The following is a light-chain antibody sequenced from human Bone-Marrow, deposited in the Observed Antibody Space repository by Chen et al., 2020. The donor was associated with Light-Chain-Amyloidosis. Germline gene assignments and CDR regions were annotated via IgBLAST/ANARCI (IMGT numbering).Light chain of an antibody. V-gene: IGLV3-21*02. CDR2: DDS. J-gene: IGLJ3*02. CDR3: QVWDRSSDRPV. CDR1: NIGSTS. Sequence: SYVLTQPSSVSVAPGQTATTACVGNNIGSTSVHWYQQTPGQAPLLVVYDDSDRPSGIPERLPGSNSGNTATLTISRVEAGDEADYYCQVWDRSSDRPVFGGGTKLTVL.